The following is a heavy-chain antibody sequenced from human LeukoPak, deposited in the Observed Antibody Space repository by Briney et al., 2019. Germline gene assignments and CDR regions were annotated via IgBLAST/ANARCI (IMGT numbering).Heavy chain of an antibody. J-gene: IGHJ6*03. V-gene: IGHV4-34*01. CDR1: GGSFSGYY. CDR2: INHSGST. D-gene: IGHD2-2*01. CDR3: ARRGRCSSTSCYGGYYYYYMDV. Sequence: PSETLSLTCAVYGGSFSGYYWSWIRQPPGKGLGWIGEINHSGSTNYNPSLKSRVTISVDTSKNQFSLKLSSVTAADTAVYYCARRGRCSSTSCYGGYYYYYMDVWGKGTTVTISS.